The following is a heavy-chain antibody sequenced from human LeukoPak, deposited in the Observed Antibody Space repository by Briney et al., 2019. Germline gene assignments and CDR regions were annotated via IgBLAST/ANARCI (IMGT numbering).Heavy chain of an antibody. D-gene: IGHD6-13*01. Sequence: PSETLSLTCTVFDYSISSYYYWGWIRQPPGNGLEWIGSINQSGNTYYSPSLKRRVTIPVDTSKNHLSPNVTSVTAADTAMYYCARLAAAGRFTYYYMDVWGKGTTVTVSS. V-gene: IGHV4-38-2*02. CDR3: ARLAAAGRFTYYYMDV. CDR1: DYSISSYYY. CDR2: INQSGNT. J-gene: IGHJ6*03.